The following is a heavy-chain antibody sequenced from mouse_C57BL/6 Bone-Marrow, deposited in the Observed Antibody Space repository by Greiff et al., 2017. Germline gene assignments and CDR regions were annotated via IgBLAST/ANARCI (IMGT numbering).Heavy chain of an antibody. Sequence: VQLQQPGAELVKPGASVKLSCKASGYTFTSYWMQWVKQRPGQGLEWIGEIDPSDSYTNYNQKFKGKATLTVDTSSSTAYMQLSSLTSEDSAVYYCAREGSFYYDYGYAMDYWGQGTSVTGSS. CDR3: AREGSFYYDYGYAMDY. V-gene: IGHV1-50*01. CDR1: GYTFTSYW. CDR2: IDPSDSYT. J-gene: IGHJ4*01. D-gene: IGHD2-4*01.